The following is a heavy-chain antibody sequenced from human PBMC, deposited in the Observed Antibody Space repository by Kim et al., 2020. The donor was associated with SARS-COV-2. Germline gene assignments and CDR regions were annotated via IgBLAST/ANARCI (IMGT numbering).Heavy chain of an antibody. CDR3: ARALGEGAPGTRDF. CDR1: GYSFSSYW. Sequence: GESLKISCKGSGYSFSSYWISWVRQMPGKGLEWMGRIDPSDSDTNYSPSFQGHVTISADKSISTAYLQWSSLKASGTAMYYCARALGEGAPGTRDFWGQGTLVTVSS. CDR2: IDPSDSDT. D-gene: IGHD6-13*01. V-gene: IGHV5-10-1*01. J-gene: IGHJ4*02.